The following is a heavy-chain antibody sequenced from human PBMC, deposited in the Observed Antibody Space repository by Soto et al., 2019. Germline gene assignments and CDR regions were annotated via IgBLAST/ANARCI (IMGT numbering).Heavy chain of an antibody. V-gene: IGHV3-30-3*01. D-gene: IGHD4-4*01. J-gene: IGHJ2*01. CDR1: GFTFRSYA. CDR3: ARPLWRDDYNWGYFDL. CDR2: ISYDGSNK. Sequence: QVQLVESGGGVVQPGRSLRLSCAASGFTFRSYAMHWVRQAPGKGLEWVAVISYDGSNKYYADSVKGRFTISRDNSKNNLYLQMNSLRAEDTVVYYCARPLWRDDYNWGYFDLWGRGTLVTVSS.